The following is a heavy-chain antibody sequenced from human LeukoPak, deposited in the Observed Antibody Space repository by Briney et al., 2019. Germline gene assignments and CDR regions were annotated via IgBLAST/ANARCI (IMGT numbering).Heavy chain of an antibody. CDR2: IIPIFGTA. V-gene: IGHV1-69*13. D-gene: IGHD2-15*01. Sequence: SVKVSCKASGGTFSSYAISWVRQAPGQGLEWMGGIIPIFGTANYAQKFQGRVTITADESTSTAYMELSSLRSEDTAVYYCARPRYCSGGSLTCGAFDIWGQGTMVTVSS. CDR3: ARPRYCSGGSLTCGAFDI. CDR1: GGTFSSYA. J-gene: IGHJ3*02.